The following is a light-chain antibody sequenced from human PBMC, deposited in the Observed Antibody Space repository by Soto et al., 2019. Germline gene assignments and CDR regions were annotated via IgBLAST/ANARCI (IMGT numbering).Light chain of an antibody. CDR2: DAS. CDR1: QSVSSN. V-gene: IGKV3D-15*01. CDR3: QQYHNWPIT. J-gene: IGKJ5*01. Sequence: EIVMTQSPATLSVSPGERATLSCRASQSVSSNLAWYQQKPGQAPRLLIYDASNRATGIPARFSGSGSGTDFTLTISSLQSEDFALYYCQQYHNWPITFGQGTRLEI.